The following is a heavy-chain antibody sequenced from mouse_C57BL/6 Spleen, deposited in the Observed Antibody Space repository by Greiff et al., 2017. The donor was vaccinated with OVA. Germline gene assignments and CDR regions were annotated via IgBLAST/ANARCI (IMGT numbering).Heavy chain of an antibody. J-gene: IGHJ1*03. Sequence: VQLQESGPELVKPGASVKISCKASGYAFSSSWMNWVKQRPGKGLEWIGRIYPGDGDTNYNGKFKGKATLTADKSSSTAYMQLSSLTSEDSAVYFCARGHGSSYGYFDVWGTGTTVTVSS. CDR3: ARGHGSSYGYFDV. CDR1: GYAFSSSW. V-gene: IGHV1-82*01. D-gene: IGHD1-1*01. CDR2: IYPGDGDT.